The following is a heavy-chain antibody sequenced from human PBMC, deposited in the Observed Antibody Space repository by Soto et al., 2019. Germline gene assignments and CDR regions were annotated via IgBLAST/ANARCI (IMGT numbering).Heavy chain of an antibody. D-gene: IGHD3-3*01. Sequence: QVQLQESGPGLVKPSQTLSLTCTVSGGSISSGDYYWSWIRQPPGKGLEWIGNINYRASTYYNPSLKSRIIISVDASKNQFSLKLNSVTTADTAVYFCARGPLVFGFWFDPWGQGTLVTVSS. V-gene: IGHV4-30-4*01. CDR1: GGSISSGDYY. J-gene: IGHJ5*02. CDR2: INYRAST. CDR3: ARGPLVFGFWFDP.